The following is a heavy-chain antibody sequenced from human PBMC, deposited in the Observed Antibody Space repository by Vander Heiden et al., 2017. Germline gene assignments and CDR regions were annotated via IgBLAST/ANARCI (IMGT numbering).Heavy chain of an antibody. D-gene: IGHD3-10*01. J-gene: IGHJ4*02. CDR2: ISGSGVGT. V-gene: IGHV3-23*01. Sequence: EVQLLEFGGGLIQPGGSLRLSCAGSGFPFSADAVSWVRQAPGKGLEWVSSISGSGVGTFYADSVKGRFTISRDNSKNMLYLQMNSLRAEDSAVYYCARGGLGLSGTYRDLGYWGQGTLVTVSS. CDR3: ARGGLGLSGTYRDLGY. CDR1: GFPFSADA.